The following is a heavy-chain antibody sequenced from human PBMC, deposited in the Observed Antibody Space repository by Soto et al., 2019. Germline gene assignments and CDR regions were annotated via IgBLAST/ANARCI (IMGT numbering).Heavy chain of an antibody. CDR2: IYYSGST. CDR1: GGSVSSGSYY. D-gene: IGHD1-20*01. CDR3: ARYNWTSRAFDI. V-gene: IGHV4-61*01. J-gene: IGHJ3*02. Sequence: SSETLSLTCTVSGGSVSSGSYYWSWIRQPPGKGLEWIGYIYYSGSTNYNPSLKSRVTISVDTSKNQFSLKLSSVTAADTAVYYCARYNWTSRAFDIWGQGTMVTVSS.